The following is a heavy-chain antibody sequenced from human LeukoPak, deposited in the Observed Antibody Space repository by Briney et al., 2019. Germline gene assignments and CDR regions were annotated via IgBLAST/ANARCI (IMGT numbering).Heavy chain of an antibody. V-gene: IGHV3-13*04. CDR2: IGLAGDT. Sequence: GGSLRLSCAASGFTLSSYDMHWVRQVTGKGLEWVSGIGLAGDTYYLGSVKGRFTISRDNAKNSLYLQMNSLRAEDTAVYFCARVFVGENFDYWGRGTLVTVSS. J-gene: IGHJ4*02. CDR1: GFTLSSYD. CDR3: ARVFVGENFDY. D-gene: IGHD3-10*01.